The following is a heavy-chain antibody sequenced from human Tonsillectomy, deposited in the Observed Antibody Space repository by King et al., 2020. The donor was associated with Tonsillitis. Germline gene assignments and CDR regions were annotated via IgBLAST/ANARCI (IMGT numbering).Heavy chain of an antibody. D-gene: IGHD1-26*01. CDR3: VKDQSGSYAFDI. Sequence: VQLVESGGGLVQPGGSLRLSCSASGFTLSSYAVHWVRQAPGKGLEYVSSINDNGGRTHFADSVKGRFTISRDNSKNKVYLQMSSLRVEDTAVYSCVKDQSGSYAFDIWGQGTMVTVSS. V-gene: IGHV3-64D*06. CDR1: GFTLSSYA. CDR2: INDNGGRT. J-gene: IGHJ3*02.